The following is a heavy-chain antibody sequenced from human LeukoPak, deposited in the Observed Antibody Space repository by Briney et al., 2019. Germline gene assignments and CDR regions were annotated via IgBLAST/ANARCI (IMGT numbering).Heavy chain of an antibody. CDR1: AFTFSRFA. J-gene: IGHJ4*02. CDR2: IRAGSDVT. V-gene: IGHV3-23*01. CDR3: AQDWIDGDSGIDQ. D-gene: IGHD4-17*01. Sequence: AGGSLRLSCAASAFTFSRFAMSWVRQAPGKGLEWVSAIRAGSDVTYYADFVKGRFTISRDNSKNMLFLQMNSLKVEDTAIYFCAQDWIDGDSGIDQWGQGTLVTVSA.